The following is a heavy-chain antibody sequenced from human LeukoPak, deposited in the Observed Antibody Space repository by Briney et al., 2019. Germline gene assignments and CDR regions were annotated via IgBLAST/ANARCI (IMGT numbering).Heavy chain of an antibody. V-gene: IGHV3-30-3*01. Sequence: PGGSLSLSCAASGFTFSSYSMHWVRQAPGKGLKWVAVISYDGSNKYYADSVKGRFTISRDNSKNTLYLQMSSLRAEDTAVYYCARDYYDSSGYQNWFDPWGQGTLVTVPS. J-gene: IGHJ5*02. D-gene: IGHD3-22*01. CDR2: ISYDGSNK. CDR3: ARDYYDSSGYQNWFDP. CDR1: GFTFSSYS.